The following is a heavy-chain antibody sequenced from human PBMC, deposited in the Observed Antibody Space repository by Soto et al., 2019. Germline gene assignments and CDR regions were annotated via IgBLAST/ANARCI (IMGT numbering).Heavy chain of an antibody. J-gene: IGHJ4*02. CDR3: AKANSGDDDEFDY. CDR1: GYTFTGYY. CDR2: VNPKSGGT. V-gene: IGHV1-2*02. Sequence: QVQLVQSGAEVKKPGASVKVSCKASGYTFTGYYMHWVRQAPGQGLEWMGWVNPKSGGTDYAQKFQGRVTMTRDTSRSSAYMELSSLRSDDTAVYYCAKANSGDDDEFDYWGQGTQVTVSS. D-gene: IGHD5-12*01.